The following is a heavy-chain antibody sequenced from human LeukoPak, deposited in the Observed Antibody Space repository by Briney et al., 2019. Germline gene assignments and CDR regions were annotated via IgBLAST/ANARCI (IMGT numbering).Heavy chain of an antibody. J-gene: IGHJ4*02. Sequence: PSETLSLTCTVSGGSIGTYYWSWIRQPPGKGLEWIGYIYYNGYTDYNPSLKSRGTISLHTSRNQFSLNLSSVTAADTAVYYCARDRHWANDWVFDYWGQGTLVTVSS. CDR2: IYYNGYT. CDR3: ARDRHWANDWVFDY. V-gene: IGHV4-59*01. CDR1: GGSIGTYY. D-gene: IGHD3-16*01.